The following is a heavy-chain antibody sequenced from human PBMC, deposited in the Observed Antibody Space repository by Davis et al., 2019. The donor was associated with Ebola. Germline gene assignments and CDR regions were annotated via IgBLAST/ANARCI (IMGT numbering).Heavy chain of an antibody. J-gene: IGHJ6*02. V-gene: IGHV3-53*04. CDR2: IYSGGST. Sequence: PGGSLRLSCAASGFTFSNYAMSWVRQAPGKGLEWVSVIYSGGSTYYADSVKGRFTISRHNSKNTLYLQMNSLRAEDTAVYYCAREGVVGAVAGTGYYYYYGMDVWGQGTTVTVSS. D-gene: IGHD6-19*01. CDR1: GFTFSNYA. CDR3: AREGVVGAVAGTGYYYYYGMDV.